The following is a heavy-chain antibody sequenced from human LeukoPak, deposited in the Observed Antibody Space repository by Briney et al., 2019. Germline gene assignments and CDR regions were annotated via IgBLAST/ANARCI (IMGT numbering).Heavy chain of an antibody. D-gene: IGHD6-19*01. CDR3: AREVRYSSGLYYFDY. CDR1: GSTFSSYS. Sequence: GGSLRLSCAASGSTFSSYSMNWVRQAPGKGLEWVSSISSSSSYIYYADSVKGRFTISRDNAKNSLYLQMNSLRAEDTAVYYCAREVRYSSGLYYFDYWGQGTLVTVSS. CDR2: ISSSSSYI. V-gene: IGHV3-21*01. J-gene: IGHJ4*02.